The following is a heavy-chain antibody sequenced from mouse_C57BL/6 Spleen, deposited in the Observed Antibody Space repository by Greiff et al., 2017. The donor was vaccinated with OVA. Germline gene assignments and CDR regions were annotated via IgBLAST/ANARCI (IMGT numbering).Heavy chain of an antibody. CDR1: GYAFSSYW. V-gene: IGHV1-80*01. D-gene: IGHD1-1*01. CDR2: IYPGDGDT. Sequence: VQLKESGAELVKPGASVKISCKASGYAFSSYWMNWVKQRPGKGLEWIGQIYPGDGDTNYNGKFKGKATLTADKSSSTAYMQLSSLTSEDSAVYFCARCGAHYGSSLYAMDYWGQGTSVTVSS. J-gene: IGHJ4*01. CDR3: ARCGAHYGSSLYAMDY.